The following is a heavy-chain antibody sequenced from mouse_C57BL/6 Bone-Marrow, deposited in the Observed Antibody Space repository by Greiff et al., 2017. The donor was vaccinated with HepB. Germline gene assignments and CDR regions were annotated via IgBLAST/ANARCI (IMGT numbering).Heavy chain of an antibody. Sequence: VQLQQPGAELVKPGASVKLSCKASGYTFTSYWMHWVNQRPGRGLEWIGRIDPNSGGTKYNEKFKSKATLTVDKHSSTAYMQLSSLTSEDSVFYYCASRHCVRYFDVWGTGTPVTASS. V-gene: IGHV1-72*01. D-gene: IGHD2-14*01. J-gene: IGHJ1*03. CDR3: ASRHCVRYFDV. CDR2: IDPNSGGT. CDR1: GYTFTSYW.